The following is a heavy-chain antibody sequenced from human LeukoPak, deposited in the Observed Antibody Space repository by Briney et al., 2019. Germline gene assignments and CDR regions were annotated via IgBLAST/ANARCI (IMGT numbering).Heavy chain of an antibody. V-gene: IGHV3-21*01. CDR1: GFTFSSYS. D-gene: IGHD3-10*01. CDR3: AKIDAPSSYGPIDY. CDR2: ISSSSSYI. Sequence: GGFLRLSCGASGFTFSSYSMNWVRQTPGKGLEWVSSISSSSSYIYYADSMKGRFTISRDNAKKSLYLQMNSLRAEDTAVYYCAKIDAPSSYGPIDYWGQGTLVTVSS. J-gene: IGHJ4*02.